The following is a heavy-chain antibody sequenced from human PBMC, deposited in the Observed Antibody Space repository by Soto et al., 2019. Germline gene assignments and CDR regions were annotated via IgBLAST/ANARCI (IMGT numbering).Heavy chain of an antibody. CDR3: VTAVRTRLDN. CDR2: IWYDGSNK. D-gene: IGHD3-10*01. J-gene: IGHJ4*02. CDR1: GFTFSSYG. Sequence: GGSLRLSCAASGFTFSSYGMHWVRQAPGKGLEWVAVIWYDGSNKYYADSVKGRFTISRDDSKNTLYLQMNGLRLDDTAVYYCVTAVRTRLDNWGPGTLVTVSS. V-gene: IGHV3-30*02.